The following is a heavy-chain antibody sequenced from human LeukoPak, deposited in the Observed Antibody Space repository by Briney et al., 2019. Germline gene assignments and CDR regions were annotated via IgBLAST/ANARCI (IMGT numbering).Heavy chain of an antibody. CDR1: GFTFSSHA. J-gene: IGHJ3*02. D-gene: IGHD5-24*01. Sequence: GGSLRLSCVASGFTFSSHAMTWVRQAPGKALQWVSSIHENGGNTYYADSVKGRFSISRDNSKNTLYLQMNSLRTDDTAAYYCAKDSCPDGYTSSLEIWGQGSMVTVSS. CDR3: AKDSCPDGYTSSLEI. CDR2: IHENGGNT. V-gene: IGHV3-23*01.